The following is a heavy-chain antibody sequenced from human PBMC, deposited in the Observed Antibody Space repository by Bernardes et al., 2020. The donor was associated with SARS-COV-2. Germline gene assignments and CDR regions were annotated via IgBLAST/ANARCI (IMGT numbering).Heavy chain of an antibody. V-gene: IGHV3-21*04. J-gene: IGHJ1*01. CDR1: GFTFSHYG. D-gene: IGHD3-10*02. CDR3: ARTMLPNKIMGEYFQH. Sequence: GSLRPSCVASGFTFSHYGMNWVRQAPGKGLEWISSISGSSNYKFYAGSVKGRFSVSRDNARNSLYLQMNSLRAEDTAVYYCARTMLPNKIMGEYFQHWGQGIQVTVSS. CDR2: ISGSSNYK.